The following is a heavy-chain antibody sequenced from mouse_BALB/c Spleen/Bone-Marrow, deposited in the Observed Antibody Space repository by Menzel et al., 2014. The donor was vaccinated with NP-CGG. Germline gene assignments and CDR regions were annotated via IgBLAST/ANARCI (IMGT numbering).Heavy chain of an antibody. CDR2: INPSTGYT. J-gene: IGHJ2*01. D-gene: IGHD2-3*01. Sequence: QVQLQQSGAELAKPGASVKMSCKASGYTFTSYWMHWVKQRPGQGLKWIGYINPSTGYTEYNQKFKDKATLTADKSSSTAYMQLSSLTSEDSAVYYCARERYAGYYFDYWGQGTTLTVSS. CDR3: ARERYAGYYFDY. V-gene: IGHV1-7*01. CDR1: GYTFTSYW.